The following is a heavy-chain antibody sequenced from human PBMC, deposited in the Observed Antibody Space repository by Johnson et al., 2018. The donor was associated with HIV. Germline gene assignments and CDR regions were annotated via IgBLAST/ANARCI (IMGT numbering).Heavy chain of an antibody. V-gene: IGHV3-53*01. CDR2: IYSGGST. J-gene: IGHJ3*02. CDR1: GFTVSSNY. CDR3: TTADCGGDCYEPDAFDI. D-gene: IGHD2-21*02. Sequence: VQLVESGGGLIQPGGSLRLSCAASGFTVSSNYMSWVRQAPGKGLEWVSVIYSGGSTYTADSVTGRFTIPRDNSKNTLYLQMNSLKTEDTAVYYCTTADCGGDCYEPDAFDIWGQGTMVTVSS.